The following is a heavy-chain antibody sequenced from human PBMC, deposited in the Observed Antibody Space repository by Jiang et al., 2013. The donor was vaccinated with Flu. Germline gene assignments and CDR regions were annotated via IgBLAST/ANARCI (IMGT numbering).Heavy chain of an antibody. V-gene: IGHV4-34*01. Sequence: LKPSETLSLTCAVYGGSFSSYYWSWIRQPPGKGLEWIGEINHSGSTNYNPSLKSRVIISIDTSKNQFSLKLSSVTAADTAVYYCARPAYDILTGSYLSRDYWGQGTLVTVSS. CDR1: GGSFSSYY. J-gene: IGHJ4*02. CDR3: ARPAYDILTGSYLSRDY. CDR2: INHSGST. D-gene: IGHD3-9*01.